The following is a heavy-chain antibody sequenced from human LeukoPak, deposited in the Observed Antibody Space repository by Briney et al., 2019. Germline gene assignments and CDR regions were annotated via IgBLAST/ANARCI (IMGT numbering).Heavy chain of an antibody. Sequence: GGSLRLSCAASGFTFNNFWMHWVRQAPGKGLVWVSRINTDGSHINYADSVKGRFTFSRDNAKNTLYLQMNSLRAEDTAVYYCARIKVGATGIDYWGQGTLVTVSS. CDR3: ARIKVGATGIDY. D-gene: IGHD1-26*01. CDR2: INTDGSHI. J-gene: IGHJ4*02. V-gene: IGHV3-74*01. CDR1: GFTFNNFW.